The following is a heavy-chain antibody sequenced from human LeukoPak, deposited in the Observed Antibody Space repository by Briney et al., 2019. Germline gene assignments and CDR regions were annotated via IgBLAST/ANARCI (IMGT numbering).Heavy chain of an antibody. D-gene: IGHD3-16*01. Sequence: GGSLRLSCAASGFTFSNYWMHWVRQAPGKGVVWVSRIKTDGSGAVYADSVKGGFTISRDNAKNTLFLQMNSLRAEDTAVYYCAREITLFDDYWGQGTLVTVSS. J-gene: IGHJ4*02. CDR3: AREITLFDDY. CDR2: IKTDGSGA. V-gene: IGHV3-74*01. CDR1: GFTFSNYW.